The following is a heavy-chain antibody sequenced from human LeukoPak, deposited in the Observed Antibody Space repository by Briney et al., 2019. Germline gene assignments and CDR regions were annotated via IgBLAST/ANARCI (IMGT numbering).Heavy chain of an antibody. CDR3: ARGRITMVRGVITAFFDY. CDR2: INHSGST. J-gene: IGHJ4*02. D-gene: IGHD3-10*01. V-gene: IGHV4-34*01. CDR1: GGSFSGYY. Sequence: SETLSLTCAVYGGSFSGYYWSWIRQPPGKGLEWIGEINHSGSTNYNPSLKSRVIISVDTSKNQFSLKLSSVTAADTAVYYCARGRITMVRGVITAFFDYWGQGTLVTVSS.